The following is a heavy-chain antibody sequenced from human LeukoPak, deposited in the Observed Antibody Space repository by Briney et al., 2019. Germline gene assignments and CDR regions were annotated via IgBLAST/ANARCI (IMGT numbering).Heavy chain of an antibody. CDR1: GGSISSGGYY. D-gene: IGHD3-16*02. J-gene: IGHJ4*02. CDR3: VRARDYVCGSYRYDY. Sequence: SETLSLTCTVSGGSISSGGYYWSWIRQHPGKGLEWIGYIYYSGSTYYNPSLKSRVTISVDTSKNQFSLKLSSVTAADTAVYYCVRARDYVCGSYRYDYWGQGTLVTVSS. V-gene: IGHV4-31*03. CDR2: IYYSGST.